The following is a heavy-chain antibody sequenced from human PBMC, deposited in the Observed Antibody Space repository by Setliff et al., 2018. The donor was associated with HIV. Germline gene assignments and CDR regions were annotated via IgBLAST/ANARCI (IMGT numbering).Heavy chain of an antibody. Sequence: PSETLSLTCAVSGGSLSDYYWSWIRQPPGKGLEWIGDISRSGSTNDNPSLTSRVTMSMDTSKKQFPLKLRFLTAADTAVYFCARALPPRTSLVWGVAPSEYYFDSWGQGALVTVSS. V-gene: IGHV4-34*01. D-gene: IGHD3-10*01. CDR2: ISRSGST. J-gene: IGHJ4*02. CDR3: ARALPPRTSLVWGVAPSEYYFDS. CDR1: GGSLSDYY.